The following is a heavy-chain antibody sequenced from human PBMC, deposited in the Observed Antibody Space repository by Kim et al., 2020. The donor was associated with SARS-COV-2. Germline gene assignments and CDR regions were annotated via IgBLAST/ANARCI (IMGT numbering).Heavy chain of an antibody. V-gene: IGHV4-59*08. CDR2: ISDTGST. Sequence: SETLSLTCTSSGSVSSAYLNWIRQPPGKGLEWIGYISDTGSTSYNPSLRSRVTISGDTSMNHFSLTLTSVTAADTAIYYCARQAVWSGYHYAFDIWGHGT. CDR1: SGSVSSAY. D-gene: IGHD3-3*01. CDR3: ARQAVWSGYHYAFDI. J-gene: IGHJ3*02.